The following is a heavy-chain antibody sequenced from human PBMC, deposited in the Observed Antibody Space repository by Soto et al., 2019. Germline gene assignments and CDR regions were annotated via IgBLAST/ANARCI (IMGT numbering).Heavy chain of an antibody. D-gene: IGHD6-13*01. CDR1: GGSISSYY. Sequence: PSETLSLTSTVSGGSISSYYWSWIRQPPGKGLEWIGYIYYSGSTNYNPSLKSRVTISVDTSKNQFSLRLSSVTAADTAVYYCARHTSSWYTFLDYWGQGTLVTVSS. J-gene: IGHJ4*02. V-gene: IGHV4-59*08. CDR2: IYYSGST. CDR3: ARHTSSWYTFLDY.